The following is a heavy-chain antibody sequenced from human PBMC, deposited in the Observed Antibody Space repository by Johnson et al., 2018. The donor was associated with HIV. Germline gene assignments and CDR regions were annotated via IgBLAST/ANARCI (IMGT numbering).Heavy chain of an antibody. CDR2: IRYDGSNK. CDR1: GFTFSSYG. J-gene: IGHJ3*02. D-gene: IGHD4-17*01. Sequence: QVQLVESGGGVVQPGGSLRLSCAASGFTFSSYGMHWVRQAPGKGLEWVAFIRYDGSNKYYADSVKGRFTISRDNSKNTLYLQSNSLRAEDTAVYYCAKVGGRHDYGDYLGAFDIWGQGTMVTVSS. CDR3: AKVGGRHDYGDYLGAFDI. V-gene: IGHV3-30*02.